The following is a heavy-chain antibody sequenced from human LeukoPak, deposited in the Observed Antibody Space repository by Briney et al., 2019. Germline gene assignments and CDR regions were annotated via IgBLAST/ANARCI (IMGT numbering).Heavy chain of an antibody. CDR2: LSGGGGRT. J-gene: IGHJ5*02. CDR3: AKGGYCSSTSCWVGWFDP. Sequence: GGSLRLSCAASGFTFSSYVMIWVRQAPGKSLEWGSVLSGGGGRTYYADSVKGRFTISRDNSKNTLFLQMNSLRAEDTAVYYCAKGGYCSSTSCWVGWFDPWGQGTLVTVSS. V-gene: IGHV3-23*01. CDR1: GFTFSSYV. D-gene: IGHD2-2*01.